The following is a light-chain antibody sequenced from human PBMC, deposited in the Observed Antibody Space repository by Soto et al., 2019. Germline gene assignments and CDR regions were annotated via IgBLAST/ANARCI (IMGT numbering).Light chain of an antibody. Sequence: QAVLSEPASVSGSPGQSITISCTGTSSDVGGYNYVSWYQQHPGKAPKLMIYDVSNRPSGVSNRFSGSKSGNTASLTISGLQAEDEADYYCSSYTSSSTPHYVFGTGPKVPVL. J-gene: IGLJ1*01. CDR3: SSYTSSSTPHYV. CDR2: DVS. V-gene: IGLV2-14*01. CDR1: SSDVGGYNY.